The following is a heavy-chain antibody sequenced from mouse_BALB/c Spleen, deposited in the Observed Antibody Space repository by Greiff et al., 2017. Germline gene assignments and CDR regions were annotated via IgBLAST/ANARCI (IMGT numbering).Heavy chain of an antibody. D-gene: IGHD2-14*01. Sequence: EVHLVESGGGLVKPGGSLKLSCAASGFTFSDYYMYWVRQTPEKRLEWVATISDGGSYTYYPDSVKGRFTISRDNAKNNLYLQMSSLKSEDTAMYYCARSYRYDGHYYAMDYWGQGTSVTVSS. V-gene: IGHV5-4*02. CDR3: ARSYRYDGHYYAMDY. CDR1: GFTFSDYY. CDR2: ISDGGSYT. J-gene: IGHJ4*01.